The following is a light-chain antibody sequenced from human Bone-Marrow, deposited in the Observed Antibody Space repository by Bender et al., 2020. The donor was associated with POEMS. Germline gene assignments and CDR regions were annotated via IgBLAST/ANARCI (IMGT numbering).Light chain of an antibody. V-gene: IGLV2-23*02. Sequence: QSALTQPASVSGSPGQSITISCTGTNNDVGNYNLVSWYQQHPGKAPKLIIFQVTKRPSGVSARFSGSKSGNTASLTISGLQSEGEANYYCCSFGDRATVLFGGGTTLTVL. CDR3: CSFGDRATVL. CDR2: QVT. J-gene: IGLJ2*01. CDR1: NNDVGNYNL.